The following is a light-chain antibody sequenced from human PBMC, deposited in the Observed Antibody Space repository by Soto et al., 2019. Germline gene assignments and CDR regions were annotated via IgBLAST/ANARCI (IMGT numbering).Light chain of an antibody. CDR3: QSYDTSLSAYV. J-gene: IGLJ1*01. CDR2: GNI. CDR1: SSNIGAGYD. V-gene: IGLV1-40*01. Sequence: QSALAQPPSVSGAPGQKVTIFCTGSSSNIGAGYDLHWYQQLPGTAPKLLLYGNINRPSGVPDRFSGSKSGTSASLAITGLQAEDEADYYCQSYDTSLSAYVFGTGTKVTVL.